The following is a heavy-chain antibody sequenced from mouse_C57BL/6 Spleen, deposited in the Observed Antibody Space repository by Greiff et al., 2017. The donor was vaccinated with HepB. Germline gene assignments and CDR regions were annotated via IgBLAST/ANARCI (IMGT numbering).Heavy chain of an antibody. J-gene: IGHJ3*01. CDR3: ARDGSSYWFAY. D-gene: IGHD1-1*01. Sequence: DVQLQESGPGLVKPSQSLSLTCSVTGYSITSGYYWNWIRQFPGNKLEWMGYISYDGSNNYNPSLKNRISINRETSKNQFFLKLNSVTTENTATYDCARDGSSYWFAYWGQGTLFTVSA. CDR1: GYSITSGYY. CDR2: ISYDGSN. V-gene: IGHV3-6*01.